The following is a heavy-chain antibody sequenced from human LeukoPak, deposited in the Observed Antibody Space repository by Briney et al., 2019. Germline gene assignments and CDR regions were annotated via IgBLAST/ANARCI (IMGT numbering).Heavy chain of an antibody. CDR1: GFTVSSNH. D-gene: IGHD2-2*01. CDR2: IYTGGLT. J-gene: IGHJ4*02. V-gene: IGHV3-53*01. CDR3: ARDNAPAGGGLDY. Sequence: PGGSVRLSCAASGFTVSSNHMTWVRQAPGKGLEWVSEIYTGGLTFYADSVTGRFTISRDNSKNTVYLQMNSLGVEDTARYYCARDNAPAGGGLDYWGQGTLVTVSS.